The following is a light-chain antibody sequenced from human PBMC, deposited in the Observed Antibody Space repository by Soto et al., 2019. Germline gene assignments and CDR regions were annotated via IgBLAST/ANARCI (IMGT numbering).Light chain of an antibody. CDR3: QQYGSLPIT. V-gene: IGKV1-33*01. J-gene: IGKJ5*01. CDR2: DAS. CDR1: QDIGNF. Sequence: DIQMTQSPSSLSASIGDRVTISCQASQDIGNFLNWYQQKPGKAPYLLIYDASNLDTGVSSRFSGSGSGRDFSFTITSLQPDDVATNFCQQYGSLPITFGQGTRLDIK.